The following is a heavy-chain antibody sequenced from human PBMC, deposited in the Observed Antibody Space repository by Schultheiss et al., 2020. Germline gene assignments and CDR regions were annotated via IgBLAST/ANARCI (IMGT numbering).Heavy chain of an antibody. CDR2: ISWNSGSI. D-gene: IGHD6-19*01. CDR3: ARAVAGTMDY. J-gene: IGHJ4*02. V-gene: IGHV3-9*01. CDR1: GFTFSSYA. Sequence: GGSLRLSCAASGFTFSSYAMHWVRQAPGKGLEWVSGISWNSGSIGYADSVKGRFTISRDNAKNSLYLQMNSLRAEDTALYYCARAVAGTMDYWGQGTLVTVSS.